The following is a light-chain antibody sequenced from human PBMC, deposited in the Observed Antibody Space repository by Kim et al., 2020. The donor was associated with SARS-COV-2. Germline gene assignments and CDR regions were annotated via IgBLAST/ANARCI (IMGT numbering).Light chain of an antibody. CDR3: QKYNSAPPS. CDR2: AAS. CDR1: QGISSY. J-gene: IGKJ4*01. Sequence: APVGDVVTITCRASQGISSYLALYQQKPGKVPKLLIYAASTVQSGVPSRFSGSGSGTDFTLTITSLQPEDVATYYCQKYNSAPPSFGGGTKVDIK. V-gene: IGKV1-27*01.